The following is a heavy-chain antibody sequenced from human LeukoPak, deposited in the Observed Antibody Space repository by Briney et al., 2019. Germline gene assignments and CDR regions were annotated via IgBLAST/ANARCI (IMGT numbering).Heavy chain of an antibody. V-gene: IGHV3-23*01. CDR2: ISNDGGGT. D-gene: IGHD3-22*01. CDR1: GFTLDSHG. J-gene: IGHJ5*02. Sequence: GRSLRLSCAASGFTLDSHGMHWVRQAPGKGLEWVSAISNDGGGTTYADFVKGRFTISRDNSKNTLFLQMNSLRAEDTALYYCAKGSSGYFADLWGQGTLVTVSS. CDR3: AKGSSGYFADL.